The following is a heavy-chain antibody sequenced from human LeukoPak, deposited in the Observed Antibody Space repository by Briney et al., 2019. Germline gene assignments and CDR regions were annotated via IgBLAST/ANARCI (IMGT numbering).Heavy chain of an antibody. Sequence: GGSLRLSCVASGFTFSSYSMNWVRQAPGRGLEWVSSISSSSSYIYYADSVKGRFTISRDNAKNSLYLQMNSLRAEDTAVYYCARDIESSGWLVVRGMDVWGQGTTVTVSS. V-gene: IGHV3-21*01. J-gene: IGHJ6*02. CDR3: ARDIESSGWLVVRGMDV. CDR1: GFTFSSYS. CDR2: ISSSSSYI. D-gene: IGHD6-19*01.